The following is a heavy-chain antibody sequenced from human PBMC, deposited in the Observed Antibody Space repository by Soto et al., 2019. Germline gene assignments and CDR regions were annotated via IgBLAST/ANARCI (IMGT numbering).Heavy chain of an antibody. D-gene: IGHD3-16*01. CDR3: ARAFGGDPYYFDY. CDR1: GGSFSGYY. V-gene: IGHV4-34*01. Sequence: PSETLSLTCAVYGGSFSGYYWSWIHQPPGKGLEWIGEINHSGSTNYNPSLKSRVTISVDTSKNQFSLKLSSVTAADTAVYYCARAFGGDPYYFDYWGQGTLVTVSS. CDR2: INHSGST. J-gene: IGHJ4*02.